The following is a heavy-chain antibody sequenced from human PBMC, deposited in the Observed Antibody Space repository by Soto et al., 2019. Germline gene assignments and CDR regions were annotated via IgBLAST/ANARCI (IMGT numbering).Heavy chain of an antibody. J-gene: IGHJ6*02. CDR1: GFTFDDYA. CDR3: AKVSIHYYGMDV. CDR2: ISWNSGSI. V-gene: IGHV3-9*01. Sequence: LRLSCAASGFTFDDYAMHWVRQAPGKGLEWVSGISWNSGSIGYADSVKGRFTISRDNAKNSLYLQMNSLRAEDTALYYCAKVSIHYYGMDVWGQGTTVTVSS.